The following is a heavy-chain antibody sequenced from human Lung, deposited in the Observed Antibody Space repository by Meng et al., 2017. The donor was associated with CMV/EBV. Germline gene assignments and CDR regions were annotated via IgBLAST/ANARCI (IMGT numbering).Heavy chain of an antibody. CDR1: GFTLSSYW. J-gene: IGHJ4*02. D-gene: IGHD1-26*01. CDR2: IKEDGSEK. CDR3: ARAYRAIDD. Sequence: ESXKISCAASGFTLSSYWMSWVRQAPGKGLEWVANIKEDGSEKYYVDSVKGRFTISRDNAKNSLYVQMNSLRGEDTAVYYCARAYRAIDDWGQGTLVTVSS. V-gene: IGHV3-7*01.